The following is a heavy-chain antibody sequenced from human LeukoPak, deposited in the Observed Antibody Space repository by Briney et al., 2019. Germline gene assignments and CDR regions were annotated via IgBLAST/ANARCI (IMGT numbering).Heavy chain of an antibody. Sequence: SETLSLTCAVYGGSFSGYYWSWIRQPPGKGLEWIGEINHSGSTNYNPSLKSRVTISVDTSKSQFSLKLSSVTAADTAVYYCARGLITMGYWGQGTLVTVSS. J-gene: IGHJ4*02. D-gene: IGHD3-10*01. V-gene: IGHV4-34*01. CDR3: ARGLITMGY. CDR2: INHSGST. CDR1: GGSFSGYY.